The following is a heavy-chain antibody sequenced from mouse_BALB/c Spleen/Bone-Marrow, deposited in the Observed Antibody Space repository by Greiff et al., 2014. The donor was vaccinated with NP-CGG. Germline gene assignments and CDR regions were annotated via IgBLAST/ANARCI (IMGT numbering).Heavy chain of an antibody. CDR1: GFTLTDYY. D-gene: IGHD2-1*01. V-gene: IGHV7-3*02. J-gene: IGHJ1*01. Sequence: DVHLVESGGGLVQPGGSLRLSCATSGFTLTDYYMSWVRQPPGKALEWLGFIRNKGKGYTKEYSAYVKGRLTIYRDNSTGILYLQMNALIPEDSATYYCVSDIEGNYSFWYLDVWGAGTTVTVSS. CDR3: VSDIEGNYSFWYLDV. CDR2: IRNKGKGYTK.